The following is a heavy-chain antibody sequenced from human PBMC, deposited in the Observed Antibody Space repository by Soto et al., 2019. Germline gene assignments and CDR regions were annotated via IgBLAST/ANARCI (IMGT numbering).Heavy chain of an antibody. D-gene: IGHD1-7*01. Sequence: GESVKISCKGSGDSFSSYWINWVRQMPGKGLEWMGRIDPSDSHTDYSPSFQGHVTISADKSINTAYLQWSSLRASDTAIYYCARVDWNYDLPRFGMDVWGPGTTVTVSS. CDR2: IDPSDSHT. CDR1: GDSFSSYW. CDR3: ARVDWNYDLPRFGMDV. V-gene: IGHV5-10-1*01. J-gene: IGHJ6*02.